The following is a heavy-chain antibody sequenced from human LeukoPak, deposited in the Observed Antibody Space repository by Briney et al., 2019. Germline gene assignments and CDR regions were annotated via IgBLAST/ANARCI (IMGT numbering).Heavy chain of an antibody. CDR3: AKDAGYSGSYSTDY. Sequence: GGSLRLSCAASGFTFSTYGMLWVRQAPGQGPEWVALIRYDGSNKYYADSVKGRFTISRDNSKNTLYLQMNSLRAEDTAVYYCAKDAGYSGSYSTDYWGQGTLVTGSS. CDR1: GFTFSTYG. J-gene: IGHJ4*02. CDR2: IRYDGSNK. D-gene: IGHD1-26*01. V-gene: IGHV3-30*02.